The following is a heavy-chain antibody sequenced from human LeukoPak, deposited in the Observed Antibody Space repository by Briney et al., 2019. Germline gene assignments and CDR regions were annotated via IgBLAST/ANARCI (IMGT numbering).Heavy chain of an antibody. CDR1: GASLSGDYF. J-gene: IGHJ5*02. D-gene: IGHD4-11*01. CDR2: MHYIGAA. CDR3: ARDRRSTVMYWFDP. V-gene: IGHV4-38-2*02. Sequence: SETLSLTCTVSGASLSGDYFWGWIRQSPGKGLEWIGSMHYIGAAYHNPSLRSRVTMSLDTSKTQFSLKLSSVTAADTAVYYCARDRRSTVMYWFDPWGQGTLVTVSS.